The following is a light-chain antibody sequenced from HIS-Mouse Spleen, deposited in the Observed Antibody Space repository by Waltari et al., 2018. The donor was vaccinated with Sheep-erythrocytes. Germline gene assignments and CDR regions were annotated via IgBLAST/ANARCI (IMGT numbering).Light chain of an antibody. CDR1: SSNIGSNT. Sequence: QSVLTQPPSASGTPGQRVTISCSGSSSNIGSNTVNWYQQLPGTAPKLLIYSNNRRPSGVPDRVSGSKSGASASLAISGLQSEDEADYYCEAWDDSLNGWVFGGGTKLTVL. CDR2: SNN. J-gene: IGLJ3*02. CDR3: EAWDDSLNGWV. V-gene: IGLV1-44*01.